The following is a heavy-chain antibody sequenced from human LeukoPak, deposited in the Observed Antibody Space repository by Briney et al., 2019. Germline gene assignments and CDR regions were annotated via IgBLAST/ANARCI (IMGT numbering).Heavy chain of an antibody. Sequence: GASVKVSCKASGYNFSSYYMYWVRQAPGQGLEWMGIINPSGGSRTYAQNFQGRVTMTRDTSTSTVYMELSSLRSEDTAVYYCARVVRYYFDNWGQGTLVTVSS. CDR1: GYNFSSYY. J-gene: IGHJ4*02. CDR2: INPSGGSR. V-gene: IGHV1-46*01. CDR3: ARVVRYYFDN.